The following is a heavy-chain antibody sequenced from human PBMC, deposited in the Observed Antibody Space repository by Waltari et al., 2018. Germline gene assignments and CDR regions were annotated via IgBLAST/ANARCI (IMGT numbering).Heavy chain of an antibody. CDR3: ARAAFYNAFDI. V-gene: IGHV3-11*01. D-gene: IGHD4-4*01. J-gene: IGHJ3*02. Sequence: QVQLVESGGGLVKPGGSLRLSCVASGFTFSDFYMTWSRQVPGKGLEWVSYISDSGSTTHYADSVKGRFPISRDNARNSVFLQVNSLRAEDTAVYYCARAAFYNAFDIWGQGTTVVVSS. CDR2: ISDSGSTT. CDR1: GFTFSDFY.